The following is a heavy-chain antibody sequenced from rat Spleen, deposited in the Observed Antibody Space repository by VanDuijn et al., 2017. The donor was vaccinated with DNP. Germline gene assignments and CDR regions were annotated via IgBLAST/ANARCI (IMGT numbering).Heavy chain of an antibody. CDR2: ISTSGGST. CDR1: GFIFSDYA. J-gene: IGHJ2*01. CDR3: ARGAGY. V-gene: IGHV5S23*01. Sequence: EVQLVESGGGLVRPGNSLRLSCAASGFIFSDYAMAWVRQSPKMGLGWVATISTSGGSTYYRDSVKGRFTVSRDNAKSTLYLQMDSLRSEDTATYYCARGAGYWGQGVMVSLL.